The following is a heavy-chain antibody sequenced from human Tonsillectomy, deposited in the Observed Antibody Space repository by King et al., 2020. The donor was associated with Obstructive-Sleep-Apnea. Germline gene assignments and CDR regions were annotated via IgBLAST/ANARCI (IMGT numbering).Heavy chain of an antibody. D-gene: IGHD5-18*01. V-gene: IGHV4-4*02. Sequence: HVQLQESGPGLVKPSGTLSLTCAVSGGSISSSNWWSWVRQPPGKGLEWIGEIFHSGTTNSNPSLKSRAPISVDKSKNQFSLKLSSVTAADTAVYYCARDSSGYSYEDYWGQGTLVTVSS. J-gene: IGHJ4*02. CDR3: ARDSSGYSYEDY. CDR1: GGSISSSNW. CDR2: IFHSGTT.